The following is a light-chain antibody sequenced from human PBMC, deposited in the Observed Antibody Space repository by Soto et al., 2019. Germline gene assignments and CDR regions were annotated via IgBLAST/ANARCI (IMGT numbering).Light chain of an antibody. V-gene: IGKV3-20*01. J-gene: IGKJ1*01. CDR3: QQYGSSPPWT. CDR1: QSVSSSY. Sequence: EIVLTQSPGTLSLSPGERATLSCRASQSVSSSYLAWYQQKPGQAPRLLIYDASSRATGIPDRFSGSESGTDFTLTISRLEPEDFAVYYCQQYGSSPPWTFGQGTKVEIK. CDR2: DAS.